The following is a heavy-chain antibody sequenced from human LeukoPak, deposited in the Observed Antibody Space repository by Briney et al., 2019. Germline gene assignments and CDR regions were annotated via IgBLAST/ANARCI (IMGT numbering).Heavy chain of an antibody. CDR1: GFTFSSYA. V-gene: IGHV3-30-3*01. CDR3: ASLDRYCSSTSCYSDY. Sequence: GGSLRLSCAASGFTFSSYAMHWVRQAPGKGLEWVAVISYDGSNKYYADSVKGRFTISRDNSKNTLYLQMNSLRAEDTAVYYCASLDRYCSSTSCYSDYWGQGTLVTVSS. CDR2: ISYDGSNK. J-gene: IGHJ4*02. D-gene: IGHD2-2*01.